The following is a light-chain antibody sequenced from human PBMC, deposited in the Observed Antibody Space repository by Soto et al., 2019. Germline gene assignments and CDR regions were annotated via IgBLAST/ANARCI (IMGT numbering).Light chain of an antibody. J-gene: IGLJ2*01. CDR3: AAWDDSLSGQV. CDR1: SSNLGSNY. V-gene: IGLV1-47*01. Sequence: QSVLTQPPSASGTPGQRVTISCSGSSSNLGSNYVYWYQQLPGTAPKLLIYRNNQRPSGVPDRFSGSKSGTSASLAISVLRSEDEADYYCAAWDDSLSGQVFGGGTKVTVL. CDR2: RNN.